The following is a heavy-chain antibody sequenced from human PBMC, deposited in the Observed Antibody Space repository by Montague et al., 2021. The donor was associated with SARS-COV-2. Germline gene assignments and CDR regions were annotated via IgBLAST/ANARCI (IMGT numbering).Heavy chain of an antibody. CDR1: GVSFSGYY. D-gene: IGHD2-2*02. J-gene: IGHJ6*03. Sequence: SETLSLTCAVYGVSFSGYYWNWIRQPPGKGLEWIGEINHSGSANYNPSLKRRVTISVDMSKNQLSLKLNSVTAADTAVYYCARLGEGVVPAPILGVGPYYSYFYMDVWGKGATVTVSS. CDR3: ARLGEGVVPAPILGVGPYYSYFYMDV. CDR2: INHSGSA. V-gene: IGHV4-34*01.